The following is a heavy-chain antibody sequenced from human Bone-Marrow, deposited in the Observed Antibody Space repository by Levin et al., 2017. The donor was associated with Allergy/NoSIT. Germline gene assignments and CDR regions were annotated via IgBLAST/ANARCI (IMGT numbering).Heavy chain of an antibody. D-gene: IGHD5-24*01. J-gene: IGHJ4*01. CDR1: GASVSSGSYF. CDR3: ARDSSGDGKNYRFDL. V-gene: IGHV4-61*01. Sequence: PSETLSLTCNVSGASVSSGSYFWSWIRQPPGKGLEWIGYIYSRGSTNYNPSLKSRVTISVDTSKRQFSLKLNSVTAADTAVYFCARDSSGDGKNYRFDLWGHGTLVTVSS. CDR2: IYSRGST.